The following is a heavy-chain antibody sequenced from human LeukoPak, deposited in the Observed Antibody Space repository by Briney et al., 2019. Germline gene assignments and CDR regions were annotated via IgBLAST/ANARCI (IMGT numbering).Heavy chain of an antibody. CDR3: AREYDYGVSRADY. Sequence: GGSLRLSCAAYGFTFSSYGMHWVRQAPGKGLEWVAFIRYDGSNKYYADSVKGRFTISRDNAANSLFLQMNSLRAEDTAVYYCAREYDYGVSRADYWGQGTLVTVSS. D-gene: IGHD4-17*01. V-gene: IGHV3-30*02. CDR1: GFTFSSYG. CDR2: IRYDGSNK. J-gene: IGHJ4*02.